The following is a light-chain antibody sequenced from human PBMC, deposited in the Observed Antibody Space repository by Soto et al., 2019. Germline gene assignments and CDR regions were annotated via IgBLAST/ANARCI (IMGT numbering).Light chain of an antibody. CDR2: GVS. Sequence: EIVLTQSPGTLSLSPGERATLSCRASQSYLAWYQQKPGQAPRLLIYGVSSRATGIPDRFSGSGSGTDFTLTISRLEPEDFAVYYCQQYYDSPPWTFGQGTKVEIK. J-gene: IGKJ1*01. CDR1: QSY. CDR3: QQYYDSPPWT. V-gene: IGKV3-20*01.